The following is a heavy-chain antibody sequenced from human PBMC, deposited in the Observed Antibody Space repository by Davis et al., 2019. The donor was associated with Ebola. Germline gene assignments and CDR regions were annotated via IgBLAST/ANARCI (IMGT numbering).Heavy chain of an antibody. D-gene: IGHD3-16*01. Sequence: SETLSLTCTVSGDSINSGRYYWSWIRQHPGKGLEWIGYIYYSGSTNYNPSLKSRVTISVDKSKNQFSLKLSSVTAADTAVYYCARDQRFGVGWFDPWGQGTLVTVSS. CDR2: IYYSGST. J-gene: IGHJ5*02. CDR1: GDSINSGRYY. V-gene: IGHV4-61*01. CDR3: ARDQRFGVGWFDP.